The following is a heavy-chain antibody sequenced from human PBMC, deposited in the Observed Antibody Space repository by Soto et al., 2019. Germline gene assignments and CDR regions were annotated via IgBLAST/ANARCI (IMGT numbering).Heavy chain of an antibody. Sequence: GGSLRLSCAASGLTFSSYAMHWVRQAPGKGLEWVAVISYDGSNKYYADSVKGRFTISRDNSKNTLYLQMNSLRAEDTAVYYCARDGGDRVATMTHDYWGQGTLVTVSS. CDR2: ISYDGSNK. CDR1: GLTFSSYA. J-gene: IGHJ4*02. D-gene: IGHD5-12*01. V-gene: IGHV3-30-3*01. CDR3: ARDGGDRVATMTHDY.